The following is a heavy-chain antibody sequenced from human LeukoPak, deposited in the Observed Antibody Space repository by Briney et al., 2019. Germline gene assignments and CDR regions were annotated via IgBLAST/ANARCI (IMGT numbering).Heavy chain of an antibody. J-gene: IGHJ6*03. CDR1: GYTFTGYY. CDR2: INPNSGGT. V-gene: IGHV1-2*02. D-gene: IGHD2-2*01. Sequence: ASVKVSCKASGYTFTGYYMHWVRQAPGQGLEWMGWINPNSGGTNYAQKFQGRVTMTRDTSISTAYMELSSLRSDDTAVYYCARRGTSIVVVPAAMLPSYYYYMDVWGKGTTVTVSS. CDR3: ARRGTSIVVVPAAMLPSYYYYMDV.